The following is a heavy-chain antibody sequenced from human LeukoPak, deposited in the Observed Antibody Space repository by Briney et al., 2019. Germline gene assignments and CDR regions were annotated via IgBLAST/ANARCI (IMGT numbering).Heavy chain of an antibody. CDR3: ANDDSGTYYRDY. J-gene: IGHJ4*02. D-gene: IGHD3-10*01. CDR2: ISSSGSTI. V-gene: IGHV3-11*01. CDR1: GFTFSDYY. Sequence: GGSLRLSCAASGFTFSDYYMSWIRQAPGKGLEWISYISSSGSTIYYADSVKGRFTISRDNAKNSLYLQMNSLRAEDTAVYYCANDDSGTYYRDYWGQGTLVTVSS.